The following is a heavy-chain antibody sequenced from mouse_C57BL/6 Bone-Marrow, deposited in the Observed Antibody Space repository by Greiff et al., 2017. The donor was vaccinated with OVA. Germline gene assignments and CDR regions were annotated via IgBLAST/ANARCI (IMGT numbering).Heavy chain of an antibody. D-gene: IGHD2-1*01. Sequence: QVQLKQSGPELVKPGASVKISCKASGYAFSSSWMNWVKQRPGKGLEWIGRIYPGDGDTNYNGKFKGKATLTADKSSSTAYMQLSSLTSEDSAVYFRARSGGNYVWFAYWGQGTLVTVSA. CDR1: GYAFSSSW. CDR2: IYPGDGDT. V-gene: IGHV1-82*01. J-gene: IGHJ3*01. CDR3: ARSGGNYVWFAY.